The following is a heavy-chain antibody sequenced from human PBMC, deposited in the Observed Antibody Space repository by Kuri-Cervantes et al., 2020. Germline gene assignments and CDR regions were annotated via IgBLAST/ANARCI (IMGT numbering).Heavy chain of an antibody. CDR2: IYHSGST. V-gene: IGHV4-38-2*01. D-gene: IGHD5-18*01. J-gene: IGHJ5*02. CDR3: ARGYSYGWRWFDP. CDR1: GYSISSGYY. Sequence: SETLSLTCAVSGYSISSGYYWGWIRQPPGKGLEWIGSIYHSGSTYYNPSLKSRVTISVDMSKNQFSLKLTSVTAADTAVYYCARGYSYGWRWFDPWGQGTLVTVSS.